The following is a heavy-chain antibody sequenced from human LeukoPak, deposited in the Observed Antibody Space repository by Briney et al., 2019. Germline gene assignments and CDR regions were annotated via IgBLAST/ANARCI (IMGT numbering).Heavy chain of an antibody. CDR2: IQYDGNNK. V-gene: IGHV3-30*02. J-gene: IGHJ4*02. CDR1: GFTFSTYG. D-gene: IGHD2-2*01. Sequence: PGGSLRLSCAASGFTFSTYGMHWVRQAPGKGLEWVAFIQYDGNNKYFADSVKGRFTISRHNSKNTLYLQMNSLRAEDTAVYYCARDHCTSTSCYLVYWGQGTLVTVSS. CDR3: ARDHCTSTSCYLVY.